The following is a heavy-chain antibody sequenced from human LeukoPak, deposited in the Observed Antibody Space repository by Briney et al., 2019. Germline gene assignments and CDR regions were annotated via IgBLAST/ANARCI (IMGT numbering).Heavy chain of an antibody. D-gene: IGHD3-10*01. J-gene: IGHJ4*02. CDR2: IPYDGSHK. Sequence: GRSLRLSCAASGFTFSTYGFHWVRQAPGKGLEGVAVIPYDGSHKDYADSVKGRFTISRDDSKNTLYLQMNSLRTEDTAVYYCAHFYGSGSYSFDFWGQGTLVTVSS. CDR1: GFTFSTYG. V-gene: IGHV3-30*03. CDR3: AHFYGSGSYSFDF.